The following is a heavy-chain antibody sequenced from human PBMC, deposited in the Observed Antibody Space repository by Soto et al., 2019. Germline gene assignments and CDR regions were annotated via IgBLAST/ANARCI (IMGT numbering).Heavy chain of an antibody. CDR2: IYYSGST. CDR3: ARVGTPPSRGFDP. J-gene: IGHJ5*02. D-gene: IGHD2-15*01. V-gene: IGHV4-30-4*01. CDR1: GGSISSGDYY. Sequence: PSETLSLICTVSGGSISSGDYYWSWIRQPPGKGLEWIGYIYYSGSTYYNPSLKSRVTISVDTSKNQFSLKLSSVTAADTAVYYCARVGTPPSRGFDPWGQGTLVTVSS.